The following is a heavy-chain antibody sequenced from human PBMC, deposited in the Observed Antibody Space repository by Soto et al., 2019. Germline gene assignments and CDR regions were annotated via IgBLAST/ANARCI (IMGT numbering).Heavy chain of an antibody. Sequence: SVKVSCQASGGSLSKYGISWVRQAPGQGGEWMGGIIPVFGTANYAQKFQGRVTITADESTSIVYMDVTSLRSEDTAVYYCARGDATKIVVTTYYAMDVWGQGTTVTVSS. J-gene: IGHJ6*02. CDR2: IIPVFGTA. D-gene: IGHD3-9*01. CDR3: ARGDATKIVVTTYYAMDV. V-gene: IGHV1-69*13. CDR1: GGSLSKYG.